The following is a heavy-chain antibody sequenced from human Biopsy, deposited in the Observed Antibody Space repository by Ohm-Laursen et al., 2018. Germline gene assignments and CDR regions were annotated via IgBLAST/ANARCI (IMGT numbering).Heavy chain of an antibody. Sequence: GTLSLTCTVSGGSISSDCWSWIRQPPGKGLEWIGYVYYSGTTTYNPSLRSRVTISVDTSMNQFSLRLQSVTAADTAIYYCTRATNSTGWPYYYFYGMDIWGQGTTVTVSS. D-gene: IGHD2/OR15-2a*01. CDR3: TRATNSTGWPYYYFYGMDI. J-gene: IGHJ6*02. CDR1: GGSISSDC. CDR2: VYYSGTT. V-gene: IGHV4-59*01.